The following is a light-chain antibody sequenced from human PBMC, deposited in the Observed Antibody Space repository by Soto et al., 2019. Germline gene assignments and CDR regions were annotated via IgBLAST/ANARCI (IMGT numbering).Light chain of an antibody. J-gene: IGKJ4*01. V-gene: IGKV3-11*01. Sequence: EIVLTQSPATLSLSPGERATLSCRASQSVSSYLAWYQQKPGQAPRLLIYDASNRATGIPARFSGSGSGTDFTLTISSLEPEDFAVYYCQQRSNWPPRLTFGGGTKGDIK. CDR3: QQRSNWPPRLT. CDR1: QSVSSY. CDR2: DAS.